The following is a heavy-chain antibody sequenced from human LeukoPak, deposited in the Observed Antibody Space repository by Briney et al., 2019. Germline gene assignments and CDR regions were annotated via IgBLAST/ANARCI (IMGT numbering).Heavy chain of an antibody. D-gene: IGHD3-3*01. V-gene: IGHV3-30*04. CDR1: GFTFGTYA. J-gene: IGHJ4*02. CDR2: ISFHGSDK. CDR3: ATSGPYYDFWSRYFDY. Sequence: GGSLRLSCAASGFTFGTYAMHWVRQAPGKGLEWVAVISFHGSDKYYADSVKGRFTISRDNSKNTLYLQMNSLRAEDTAVYYCATSGPYYDFWSRYFDYWGQGTLVTVSS.